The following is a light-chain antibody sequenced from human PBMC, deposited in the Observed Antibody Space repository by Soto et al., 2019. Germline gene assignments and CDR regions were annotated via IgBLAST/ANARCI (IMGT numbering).Light chain of an antibody. CDR1: QRISRY. CDR2: AAS. J-gene: IGKJ1*01. V-gene: IGKV1-39*01. CDR3: HQSFSSPRT. Sequence: DIQMTQSPSSLSASVGDRVTITFRACQRISRYLNWYQQKPGTAPKPLIYAASNLQSGVPPRFSGSGSGKDFTLTIAALQPDDFATYYCHQSFSSPRTFGQGTKVDI.